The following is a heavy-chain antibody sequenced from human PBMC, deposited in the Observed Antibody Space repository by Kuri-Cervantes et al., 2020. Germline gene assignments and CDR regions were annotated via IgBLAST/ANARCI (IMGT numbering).Heavy chain of an antibody. V-gene: IGHV4-34*01. CDR3: ARRNNYDSSAYYYDHFDY. CDR2: INHSGRT. D-gene: IGHD3-22*01. Sequence: ESLKISCAVYGGSFSGYKWSWIRQPPGKGLEWIGEINHSGRTNYNPSLKSRVTISIDTSQNQFSLRLSSVTAADTAVYFCARRNNYDSSAYYYDHFDYWGQGILVTVSS. CDR1: GGSFSGYK. J-gene: IGHJ4*02.